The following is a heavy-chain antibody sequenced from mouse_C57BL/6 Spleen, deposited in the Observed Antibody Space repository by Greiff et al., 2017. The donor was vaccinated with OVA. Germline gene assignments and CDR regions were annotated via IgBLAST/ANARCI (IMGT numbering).Heavy chain of an antibody. CDR2: INPNNGGT. V-gene: IGHV1-26*01. CDR1: GYTFTDYY. Sequence: VQLQQSGPELVKPGASVKISCKASGYTFTDYYMNWVKQSHGKSLEWIGDINPNNGGTSYNQKFKGKATLTVDKSSSTAYMELRSLTSEDSAVYYCAREFLITTVVATYYFDYWGQGTTLTVSS. D-gene: IGHD1-1*01. J-gene: IGHJ2*01. CDR3: AREFLITTVVATYYFDY.